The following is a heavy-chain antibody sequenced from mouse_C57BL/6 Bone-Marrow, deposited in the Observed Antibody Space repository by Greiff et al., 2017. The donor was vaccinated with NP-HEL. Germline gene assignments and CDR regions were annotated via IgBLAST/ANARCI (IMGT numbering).Heavy chain of an antibody. V-gene: IGHV14-3*01. CDR2: IDPANGNT. CDR3: AEATVVANYAMDY. J-gene: IGHJ4*01. CDR1: GFNIKNTY. D-gene: IGHD1-1*01. Sequence: VQLQQSVAELVRPGASVKLSCTASGFNIKNTYMHWVKQRPEQGLEWIGRIDPANGNTKYAPKFQGKATITAETSSNTAYLQLSSLTSEDTAIYYCAEATVVANYAMDYWGQGTSVTVSS.